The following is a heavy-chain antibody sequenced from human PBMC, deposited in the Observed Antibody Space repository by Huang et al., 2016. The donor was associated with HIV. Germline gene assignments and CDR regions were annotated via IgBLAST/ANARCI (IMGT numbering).Heavy chain of an antibody. D-gene: IGHD2-21*01. V-gene: IGHV4-34*01. J-gene: IGHJ6*02. Sequence: QAHLEQWGAGLLKPSETLSLTCAVYGGSFSNYHWSWIRQPPGKGVEWMGQSNHSGSNNYNPSLRSRVTMSVDLSKNQFSLKLGSVTAADTAIYYCARMDETYSYYVLDVWGQGTTVTVSS. CDR1: GGSFSNYH. CDR2: SNHSGSN. CDR3: ARMDETYSYYVLDV.